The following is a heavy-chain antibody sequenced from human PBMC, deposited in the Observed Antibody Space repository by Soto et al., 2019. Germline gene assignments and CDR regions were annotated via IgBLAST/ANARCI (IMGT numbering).Heavy chain of an antibody. Sequence: QVQLVQSGADVKKPGSSVKVSCKASGGTFSSYAISWVRQAPGQGLEWMGGIIPLFGTANYAQKFQGRVTITADESTSTAYMELSRLRSDATAVYHCARGWGYDSDTYYYAYWGQATLVTVSS. CDR1: GGTFSSYA. V-gene: IGHV1-69*01. J-gene: IGHJ4*02. D-gene: IGHD3-22*01. CDR2: IIPLFGTA. CDR3: ARGWGYDSDTYYYAY.